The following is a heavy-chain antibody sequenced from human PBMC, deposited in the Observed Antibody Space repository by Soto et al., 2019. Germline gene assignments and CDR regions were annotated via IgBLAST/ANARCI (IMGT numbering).Heavy chain of an antibody. V-gene: IGHV3-21*01. Sequence: GGSLRLSCAASGFTFSSYSMNWVRQAPGKGLEWVSSISSSSSYIYYADSVKGRFTISRDNSKNTLYLQMNSLRAEDTAVYYCANMAAAGPNYYYYYGMDVWGQGTTVTVSS. CDR2: ISSSSSYI. D-gene: IGHD6-13*01. CDR1: GFTFSSYS. J-gene: IGHJ6*02. CDR3: ANMAAAGPNYYYYYGMDV.